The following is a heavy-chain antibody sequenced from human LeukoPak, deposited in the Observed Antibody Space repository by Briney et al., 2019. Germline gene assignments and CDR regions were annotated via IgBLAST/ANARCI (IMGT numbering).Heavy chain of an antibody. V-gene: IGHV3-23*01. Sequence: PGRSLRLSCAASGLTVSSNYMSWVRQAPGKGLEWVSAISGSGGSTYYADSVKGRFTISRDNSKNTLYLQMNSLRAEGTAVYYCESQYSSGWTQDWGQGTLVTVSS. J-gene: IGHJ4*02. D-gene: IGHD6-19*01. CDR1: GLTVSSNY. CDR2: ISGSGGST. CDR3: ESQYSSGWTQD.